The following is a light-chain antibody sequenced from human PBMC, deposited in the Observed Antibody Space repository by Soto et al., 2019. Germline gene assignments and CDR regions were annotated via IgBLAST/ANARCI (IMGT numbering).Light chain of an antibody. CDR1: SSDVVGYNY. V-gene: IGLV2-14*01. Sequence: QAARTQPASVSGYARQSITISCTRTSSDVVGYNYVSWYQQHPGKATKLMIYEVSNRPSGVSNRFSGSKSGNTASLTISGLQAEDEADYYCSSYTSSSTLESVFGTGTKATVL. CDR2: EVS. CDR3: SSYTSSSTLESV. J-gene: IGLJ1*01.